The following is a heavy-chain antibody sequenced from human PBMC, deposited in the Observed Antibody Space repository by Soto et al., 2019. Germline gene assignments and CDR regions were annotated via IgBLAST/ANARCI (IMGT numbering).Heavy chain of an antibody. D-gene: IGHD4-17*01. Sequence: GSLRLSCAASGFTFSNAWMNWVRQAPGKGLEWVGRIKSKTDGGTTDYAAPVKGRFTISRDDSKNTLYLQMNSLKTEDTAVYYCTTDPPYGWPPPGYYYGMDVWGQGTTVTVSS. CDR1: GFTFSNAW. J-gene: IGHJ6*02. V-gene: IGHV3-15*07. CDR2: IKSKTDGGTT. CDR3: TTDPPYGWPPPGYYYGMDV.